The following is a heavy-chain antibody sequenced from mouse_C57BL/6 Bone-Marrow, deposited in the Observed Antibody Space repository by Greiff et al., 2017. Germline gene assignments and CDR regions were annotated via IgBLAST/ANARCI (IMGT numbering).Heavy chain of an antibody. CDR2: IYPRSGNT. CDR3: ARSTYYGSPAWFAY. V-gene: IGHV1-81*01. CDR1: GYTFTSYG. D-gene: IGHD1-1*01. Sequence: QVQLQQSGAELARPGASVKLSCKASGYTFTSYGISWVKQRTGQGLEWIGEIYPRSGNTYYNEKFKGKATLTADKSSSTAYMGLRSLTSEDSAVXFCARSTYYGSPAWFAYWGQGTLVTVSA. J-gene: IGHJ3*01.